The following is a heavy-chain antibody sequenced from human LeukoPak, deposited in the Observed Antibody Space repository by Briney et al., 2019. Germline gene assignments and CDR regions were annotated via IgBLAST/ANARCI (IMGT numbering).Heavy chain of an antibody. Sequence: SQTLSLTCTVSGGSISSGDYYWSWIRQPPGKGLEWIGYIYYSGSTYYNPSLKSRVTISVDTSKNQFSLKLSSVTAADTAVYYCARGEAATSPYYYYGMDVWGQGTTVTVSS. J-gene: IGHJ6*02. CDR2: IYYSGST. D-gene: IGHD2-15*01. V-gene: IGHV4-30-4*01. CDR1: GGSISSGDYY. CDR3: ARGEAATSPYYYYGMDV.